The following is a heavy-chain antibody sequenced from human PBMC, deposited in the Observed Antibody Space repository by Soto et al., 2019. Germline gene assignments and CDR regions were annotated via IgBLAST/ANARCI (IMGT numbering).Heavy chain of an antibody. V-gene: IGHV4-4*02. J-gene: IGHJ4*02. CDR2: IYHSGST. CDR3: ASFHYGSGSSY. Sequence: SETLSLTCAVSGGSISSSNWWSWVRQPPGKGMEWIGEIYHSGSTNYNPSLKSRVAISVDKSNNQFSLKLSSVTAADTAVYYCASFHYGSGSSYWGQGTLVTVSS. D-gene: IGHD3-10*01. CDR1: GGSISSSNW.